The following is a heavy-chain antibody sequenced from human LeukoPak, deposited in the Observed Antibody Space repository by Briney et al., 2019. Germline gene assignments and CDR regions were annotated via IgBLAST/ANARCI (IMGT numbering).Heavy chain of an antibody. CDR1: GFTFSSYA. CDR2: ISYDGSNK. CDR3: ARALQRFLESD. Sequence: PGRSLRLSCAASGFTFSSYAMHWVRQAPGKGLEWVAVISYDGSNKYYADSVKGRFTISRDNSKNTLYLQMNSLRAEDTAVYYCARALQRFLESDWGQGTLVTVSS. V-gene: IGHV3-30-3*01. D-gene: IGHD3-3*01. J-gene: IGHJ4*02.